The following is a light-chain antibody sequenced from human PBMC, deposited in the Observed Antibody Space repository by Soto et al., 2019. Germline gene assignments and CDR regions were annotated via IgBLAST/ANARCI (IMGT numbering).Light chain of an antibody. CDR2: DAS. CDR1: QSVSSSY. V-gene: IGKV3D-20*02. J-gene: IGKJ5*01. CDR3: QKRNIWPPVT. Sequence: EIVLTQSPSTLSLSPGERATLSCRASQSVSSSYLAWYQQKPGQAPRLLIYDASNRATGIPDRFSGSGSGTDFTLTISRLEPEDSAVYYCQKRNIWPPVTFGHGTRLEIK.